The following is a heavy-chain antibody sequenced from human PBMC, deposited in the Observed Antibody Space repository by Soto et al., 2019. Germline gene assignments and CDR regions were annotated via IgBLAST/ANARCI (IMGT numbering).Heavy chain of an antibody. Sequence: QVQLVQSGAEVKKPGASVKVSCKASGYTFTSYGISWVRQAPGQGLEWMGWISAYKGNTNYAQKLQGRVTMTTDTSTSTAYMELRSLRSDDPAVYYCAREGQQLVRRYYYYYYMDVWGKGTTVTVSS. J-gene: IGHJ6*03. CDR2: ISAYKGNT. D-gene: IGHD6-13*01. CDR3: AREGQQLVRRYYYYYYMDV. V-gene: IGHV1-18*01. CDR1: GYTFTSYG.